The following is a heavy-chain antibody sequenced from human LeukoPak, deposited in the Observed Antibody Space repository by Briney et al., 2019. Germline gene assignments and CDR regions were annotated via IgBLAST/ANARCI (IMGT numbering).Heavy chain of an antibody. V-gene: IGHV5-51*01. CDR2: ISPADSDT. J-gene: IGHJ4*02. D-gene: IGHD3-9*01. CDR1: GYSFSTYW. CDR3: ARPSFYDTLTAGGYFDY. Sequence: GESLKISCKASGYSFSTYWIGWVRQMPGKGLEWMGIISPADSDTRYSSSMQGQVTISADKSISTAYLQWSSLKASDTAMYYCARPSFYDTLTAGGYFDYWGQGTLAAVSS.